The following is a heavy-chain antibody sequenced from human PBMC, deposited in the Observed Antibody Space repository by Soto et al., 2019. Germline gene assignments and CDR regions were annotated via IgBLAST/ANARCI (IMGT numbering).Heavy chain of an antibody. D-gene: IGHD5-12*01. J-gene: IGHJ6*02. CDR2: ISSSSSYI. V-gene: IGHV3-21*01. CDR3: ASTRRDGYNNYYYYYGMDV. Sequence: GGSLRLSCAASGFTFSSYNMNWVRQAPGKGLEWVSSISSSSSYIYYADSVKGRFTISRDNAKNSLYLQMNSLRAEDTIVYYCASTRRDGYNNYYYYYGMDVWGQGTTVTVSS. CDR1: GFTFSSYN.